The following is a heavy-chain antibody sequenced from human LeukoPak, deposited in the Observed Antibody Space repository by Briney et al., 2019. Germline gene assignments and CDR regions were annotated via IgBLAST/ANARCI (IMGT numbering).Heavy chain of an antibody. CDR2: INAGNGNT. CDR3: ARGPRAAADDY. J-gene: IGHJ4*02. V-gene: IGHV1-3*01. CDR1: GYSFINFA. D-gene: IGHD6-13*01. Sequence: ASVKVSCKASGYSFINFAINWGRQAPGQRPEWMGWINAGNGNTKYSQKFQGRVTITRDTSASTAYMELSSLTSEDTAVYYCARGPRAAADDYWGQGTLVTVSS.